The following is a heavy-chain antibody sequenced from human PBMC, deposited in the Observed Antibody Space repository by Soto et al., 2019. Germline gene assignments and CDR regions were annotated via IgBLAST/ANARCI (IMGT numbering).Heavy chain of an antibody. Sequence: LRLSCGGSGFSFDDYTMHWVRQAPGKGPEWVASLSWNSGFSGYADSVKGRFTISRDNAQSSVHLQMNNLRTEDTALYYCAKGRGTIVVTDAYDIWGQGRMVTV. CDR2: LSWNSGFS. CDR1: GFSFDDYT. CDR3: AKGRGTIVVTDAYDI. J-gene: IGHJ3*02. V-gene: IGHV3-9*01. D-gene: IGHD3-22*01.